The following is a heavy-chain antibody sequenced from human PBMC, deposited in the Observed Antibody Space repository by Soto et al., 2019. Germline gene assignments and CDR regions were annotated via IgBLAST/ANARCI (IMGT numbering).Heavy chain of an antibody. Sequence: ASVKVSCKASGGTFSSYAISWVRQAPGQGLEWMGGIIPIFGTANYAQKFQGRVTITADESTSTAYMELSSLRSEDTAVYYCARDLGTAMVTSSWFDHWGQGTLVTVSS. CDR3: ARDLGTAMVTSSWFDH. D-gene: IGHD5-18*01. V-gene: IGHV1-69*13. CDR2: IIPIFGTA. CDR1: GGTFSSYA. J-gene: IGHJ5*02.